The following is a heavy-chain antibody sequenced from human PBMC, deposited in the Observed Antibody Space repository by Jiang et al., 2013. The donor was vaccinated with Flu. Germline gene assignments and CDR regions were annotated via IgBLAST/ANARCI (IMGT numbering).Heavy chain of an antibody. V-gene: IGHV4-59*01. CDR2: IYYNGRT. Sequence: QLVESGPGLAKPSETLSLTCTVSGGSIRTYNWNWVRQSPGKGLEWIGSIYYNGRTNYSPSLKRRITLSSDTSKNQVSLKVTSVTAADTAVYYCTRSREAGGCSDYWGQGTLVTVSS. CDR3: TRSREAGGCSDY. D-gene: IGHD2-15*01. CDR1: GGSIRTYN. J-gene: IGHJ4*02.